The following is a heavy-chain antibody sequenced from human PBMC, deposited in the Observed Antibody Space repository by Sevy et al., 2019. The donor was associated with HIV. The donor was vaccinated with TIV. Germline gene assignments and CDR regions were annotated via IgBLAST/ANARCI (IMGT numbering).Heavy chain of an antibody. Sequence: GGSLRLSCAASEFTFRNYAMNWVRQAPGKGLEWVSGISGTGGSGDKTNYADSVKGRFTISRDDSKNSLYLQLNTLIAEDTAIYYCARKYDSSGYFDYWGQGTLVTVSS. V-gene: IGHV3-23*01. CDR2: ISGTGGSGDKT. CDR3: ARKYDSSGYFDY. D-gene: IGHD3-22*01. CDR1: EFTFRNYA. J-gene: IGHJ4*02.